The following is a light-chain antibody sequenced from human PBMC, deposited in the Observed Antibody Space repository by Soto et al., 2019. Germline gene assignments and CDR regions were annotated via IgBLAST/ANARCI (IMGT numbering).Light chain of an antibody. CDR2: GAS. Sequence: EIVMTQSPVTLSVSPGERATLSCRGSQSVSTNLAWYQQKPGQAPRLLIYGASTRATGIPARFSGSGSGTDFTLTISRLEPEDFALYYCQQYNNWPRRTFGQGTKVDI. CDR3: QQYNNWPRRT. CDR1: QSVSTN. V-gene: IGKV3-15*01. J-gene: IGKJ1*01.